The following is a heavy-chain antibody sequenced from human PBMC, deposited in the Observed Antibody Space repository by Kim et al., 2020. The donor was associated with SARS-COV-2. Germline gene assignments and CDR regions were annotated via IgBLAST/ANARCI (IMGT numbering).Heavy chain of an antibody. D-gene: IGHD3-22*01. Sequence: GGSLRLSCAASGFTVSSNYMSWVRQAPGKGLEWVSVIYSGGSTYYADSVKGRFTISRDNSKNTLYLQMNSLRAEDTAVYYCARDLPRYYDSSGSEYWGQGTLVTVSS. CDR2: IYSGGST. J-gene: IGHJ4*02. CDR3: ARDLPRYYDSSGSEY. V-gene: IGHV3-53*01. CDR1: GFTVSSNY.